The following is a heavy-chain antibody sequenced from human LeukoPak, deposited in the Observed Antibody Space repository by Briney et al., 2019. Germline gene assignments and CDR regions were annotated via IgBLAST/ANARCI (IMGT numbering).Heavy chain of an antibody. J-gene: IGHJ4*02. D-gene: IGHD3-22*01. CDR3: TGGVGRGYSDG. CDR1: GDSISSTYY. Sequence: PSETLSLTCTVSGDSISSTYYWTWIRQPPGKGREWIGYISYSGNTNYNPSLKSRVTISVDTSKNQFSLKLSSVTATEPAVNYWTGGVGRGYSDGWGQGTLATVSS. V-gene: IGHV4-59*01. CDR2: ISYSGNT.